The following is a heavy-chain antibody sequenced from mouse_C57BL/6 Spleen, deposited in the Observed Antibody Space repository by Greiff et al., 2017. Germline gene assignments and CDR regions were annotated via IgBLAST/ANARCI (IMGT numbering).Heavy chain of an antibody. V-gene: IGHV1-64*01. CDR3: ARSPGSSYWYFDV. D-gene: IGHD1-1*01. CDR1: GYTFTSYW. Sequence: QVQLQQPGAELVKPGASVKLSCKASGYTFTSYWMHWVKQRPGQGLEWIGMIHPNSGSTNYNEKFKSKATLTVDKSSSTAYMQLSSLTSEDSAVYHCARSPGSSYWYFDVWGTGTTVTVSS. J-gene: IGHJ1*03. CDR2: IHPNSGST.